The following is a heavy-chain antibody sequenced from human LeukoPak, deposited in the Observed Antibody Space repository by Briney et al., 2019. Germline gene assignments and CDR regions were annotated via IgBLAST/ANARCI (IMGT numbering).Heavy chain of an antibody. Sequence: GESLRLSCAASGFTFSTYGMYRIRQAPGKGLEWVSFIRYTGSDKYYADSVKGRFTISRDNSKNTLYLQMDGLKPEDTAVYYCAKGHSTGYWGQGTLVTVSS. V-gene: IGHV3-30*02. CDR3: AKGHSTGY. CDR2: IRYTGSDK. CDR1: GFTFSTYG. J-gene: IGHJ4*02. D-gene: IGHD6-19*01.